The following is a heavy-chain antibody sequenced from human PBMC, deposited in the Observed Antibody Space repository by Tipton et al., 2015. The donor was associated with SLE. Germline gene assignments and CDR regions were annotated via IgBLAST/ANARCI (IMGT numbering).Heavy chain of an antibody. CDR1: GYSISSGYY. J-gene: IGHJ4*02. CDR3: ARDVPLWWAFDY. CDR2: ISSSSSYI. Sequence: GLVKPSETLSLTCTVSGYSISSGYYWAWIRQPPGKGLEWVSSISSSSSYIYYADSMKGRFTISRDNAKNSLYLQMNSLRAEDTAVYYCARDVPLWWAFDYWGQGTLVTVSS. V-gene: IGHV3-21*03. D-gene: IGHD4/OR15-4a*01.